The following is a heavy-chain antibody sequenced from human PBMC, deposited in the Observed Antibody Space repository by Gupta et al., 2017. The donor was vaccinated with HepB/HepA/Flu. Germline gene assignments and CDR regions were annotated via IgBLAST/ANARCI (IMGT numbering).Heavy chain of an antibody. Sequence: QLQLQESGSRLVKPSQTLSLTCAVSGGSISSGYSWSWIRQPPGKGLEWIGYISHSEGTYYNPSLKSRVTILIDRSKNQFSLKLTSVTAADTAVYYCARGGVVTATPFDYWGQGTLVTVSS. J-gene: IGHJ4*02. CDR1: GGSISSGYS. V-gene: IGHV4-30-2*01. CDR3: ARGGVVTATPFDY. D-gene: IGHD2-21*02. CDR2: ISHSEGT.